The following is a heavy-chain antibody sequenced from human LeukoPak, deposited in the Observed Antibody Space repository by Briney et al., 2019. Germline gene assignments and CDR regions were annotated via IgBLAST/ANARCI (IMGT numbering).Heavy chain of an antibody. CDR1: GGSISSSSYY. D-gene: IGHD5-18*01. CDR2: IYYSGST. CDR3: ARSSGIGYSYGNYFDY. J-gene: IGHJ4*02. Sequence: PSETLSLTCTVSGGSISSSSYYWGWIRQPPGKGLEWIGSIYYSGSTNYNPSLKSRVTISVDTSKNQFSLKLSSVTAADTAVYYCARSSGIGYSYGNYFDYWGQGTLVTVSS. V-gene: IGHV4-39*07.